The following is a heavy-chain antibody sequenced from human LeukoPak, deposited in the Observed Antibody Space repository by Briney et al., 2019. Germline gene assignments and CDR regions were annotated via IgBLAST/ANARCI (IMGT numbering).Heavy chain of an antibody. CDR1: GFTFSSYA. CDR3: ARDTFRFSAAGTFERRGSDY. D-gene: IGHD6-13*01. CDR2: ISYDGSNK. J-gene: IGHJ4*02. Sequence: GGSLRLSCAASGFTFSSYAMHWVRQAPGKGLEWVAVISYDGSNKYYADSVKGRFTISRDNSKSTLYLQMNSLRAEDTAVYYCARDTFRFSAAGTFERRGSDYWGQGTLVTVSS. V-gene: IGHV3-30*04.